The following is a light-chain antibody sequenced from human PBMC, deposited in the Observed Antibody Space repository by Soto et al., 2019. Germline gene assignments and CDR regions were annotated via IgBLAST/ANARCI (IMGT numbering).Light chain of an antibody. CDR3: YSYAGNSIYV. V-gene: IGLV2-23*02. J-gene: IGLJ1*01. CDR2: EVT. Sequence: QSALTQPASVSGSTGQSITISCSGTSSDVGGYKLVSWFQQHPGKVPKLMISEVTQRPSGVSDRFSGSKSGNTASLTISVLQAEDEADYYCYSYAGNSIYVFGTGTKVTVL. CDR1: SSDVGGYKL.